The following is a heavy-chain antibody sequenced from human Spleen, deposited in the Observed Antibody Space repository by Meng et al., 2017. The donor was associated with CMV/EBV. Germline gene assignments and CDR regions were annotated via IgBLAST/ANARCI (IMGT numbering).Heavy chain of an antibody. CDR3: ARAQWLVTSDHLQPHPYY. J-gene: IGHJ4*02. Sequence: ASVKVSCKASGYTFTGYYMHWVRQAPGQGLEWMGWINPNSGGTNYAQKFQGRVTMTRDTSISTAYMELSRLRSDGTAVYYCARAQWLVTSDHLQPHPYYWGQGTLVTVSS. V-gene: IGHV1-2*02. D-gene: IGHD6-19*01. CDR2: INPNSGGT. CDR1: GYTFTGYY.